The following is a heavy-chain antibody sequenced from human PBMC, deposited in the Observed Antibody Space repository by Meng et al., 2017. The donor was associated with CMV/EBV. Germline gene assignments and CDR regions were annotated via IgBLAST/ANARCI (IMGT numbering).Heavy chain of an antibody. CDR2: IYTSGNT. CDR1: GGSISSYY. Sequence: SETLSLTCTVSGGSISSYYWSWIRQPAGKGLEWIGRIYTSGNTNYNPSLKSRVTMSVDTSKNQFSLKLSSVTAADTAVYYCAREGYSYGDYYYGMDVWGQGTTVTVSS. D-gene: IGHD5-18*01. J-gene: IGHJ6*02. V-gene: IGHV4-4*07. CDR3: AREGYSYGDYYYGMDV.